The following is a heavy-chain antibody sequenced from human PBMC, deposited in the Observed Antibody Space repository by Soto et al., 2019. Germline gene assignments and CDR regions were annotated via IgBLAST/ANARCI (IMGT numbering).Heavy chain of an antibody. CDR2: IYYSGST. CDR1: GGSISSGGYY. D-gene: IGHD7-27*01. V-gene: IGHV4-31*03. J-gene: IGHJ3*02. Sequence: SETLSLTCTVSGGSISSGGYYWSWIRQHPGKGLEWIGYIYYSGSTYYNPSLKSRVTISVDTSKNQFSLKLSSVTAADTAVYYFAARANWGLGAFDIWGQGPMVTVS. CDR3: AARANWGLGAFDI.